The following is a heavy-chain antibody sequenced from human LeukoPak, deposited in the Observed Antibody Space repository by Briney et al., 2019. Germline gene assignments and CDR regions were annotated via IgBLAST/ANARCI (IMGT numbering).Heavy chain of an antibody. J-gene: IGHJ3*02. CDR2: ISSSGST. Sequence: SETLSLTCTVSGDSISSGDYYWSWIRQPAGKGLEWIGRISSSGSTNYNPSLKSRVTISVDTSKHQFSLKLSSVTAADTPVYFCARGPYSYDSSGAFDIWGQGTMVTVSS. CDR1: GDSISSGDYY. CDR3: ARGPYSYDSSGAFDI. V-gene: IGHV4-61*02. D-gene: IGHD3-22*01.